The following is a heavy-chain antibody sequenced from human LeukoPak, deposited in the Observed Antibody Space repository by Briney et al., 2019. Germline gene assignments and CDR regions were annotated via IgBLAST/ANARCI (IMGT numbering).Heavy chain of an antibody. CDR1: GFTFTSFG. V-gene: IGHV1-18*01. Sequence: GASVKVSCKASGFTFTSFGFSWVRQAPGQGLEWMGWISAYNGNTNYAQNLQGRVTMTTDASTSTVYMELRSLRTDDTAVYYCARGLGRSGWSFYWYFDLWGRGTLVTVSS. D-gene: IGHD6-19*01. CDR2: ISAYNGNT. J-gene: IGHJ2*01. CDR3: ARGLGRSGWSFYWYFDL.